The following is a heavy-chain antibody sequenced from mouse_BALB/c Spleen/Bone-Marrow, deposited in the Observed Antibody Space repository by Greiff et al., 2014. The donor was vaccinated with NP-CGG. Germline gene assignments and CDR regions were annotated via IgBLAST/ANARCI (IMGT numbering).Heavy chain of an antibody. Sequence: EVQLQQSGPSLVKPSQTLSLTCSVPGDSITRVYWNWIRKFPGNKLEYMGYITYSANTCYNPSLKSRLSITRDTSKDQYHLQLNSVTTEDTATYYCATGYYFDYWGQGTTLTVSS. CDR2: ITYSANT. D-gene: IGHD4-1*01. V-gene: IGHV3-8*02. CDR3: ATGYYFDY. J-gene: IGHJ2*01. CDR1: GDSITRVY.